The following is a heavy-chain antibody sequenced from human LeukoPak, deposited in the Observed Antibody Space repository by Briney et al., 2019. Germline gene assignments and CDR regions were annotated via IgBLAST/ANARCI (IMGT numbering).Heavy chain of an antibody. CDR3: APLTGTTYDY. J-gene: IGHJ4*02. V-gene: IGHV1-46*03. CDR2: INPRSGST. CDR1: ENIFTTYY. D-gene: IGHD1-7*01. Sequence: GASVKVSRKASENIFTTYYLHWVRQAPGHALEWMGIINPRSGSTTYAQKFQGRVTMTEDTSTDTAYMELSSLRSEDTAVYYCAPLTGTTYDYWGQGTLVTVSS.